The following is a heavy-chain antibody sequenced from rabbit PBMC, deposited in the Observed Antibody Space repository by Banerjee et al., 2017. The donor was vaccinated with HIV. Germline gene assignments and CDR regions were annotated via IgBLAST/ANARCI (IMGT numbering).Heavy chain of an antibody. J-gene: IGHJ4*01. Sequence: QEQLVESGGGLVKPGASLTLTCTASGFSFSSSYYMCWVRQAPGKGLEWIACIYAGSIGSTYYARWAKGRFTITKTSSTTVTLQMTSLSAADTATYFCARPGVAGYGYAIYFNLWGQGTLVTVS. CDR1: GFSFSSSYY. V-gene: IGHV1S45*01. CDR3: ARPGVAGYGYAIYFNL. CDR2: IYAGSIGST. D-gene: IGHD6-1*01.